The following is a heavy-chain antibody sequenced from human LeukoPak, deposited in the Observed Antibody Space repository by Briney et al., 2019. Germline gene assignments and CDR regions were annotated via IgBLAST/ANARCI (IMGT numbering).Heavy chain of an antibody. CDR1: GFTFSSYA. V-gene: IGHV3-23*01. Sequence: PGGSLRLSCAAPGFTFSSYAMSWVRQAPGKGLEWVSAISGSGGSTYYADSVKGRFTISRDNSKNTLYLQMNSLRAEDTAVYYCAKDPQLGGYSYGSGYYFDYWGQGTLVTVSS. J-gene: IGHJ4*02. CDR2: ISGSGGST. CDR3: AKDPQLGGYSYGSGYYFDY. D-gene: IGHD5-18*01.